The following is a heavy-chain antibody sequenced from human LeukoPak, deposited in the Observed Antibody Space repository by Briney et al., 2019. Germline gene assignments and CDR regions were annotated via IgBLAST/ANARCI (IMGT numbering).Heavy chain of an antibody. CDR2: IGGSGGTT. CDR3: AKAREYSSGYGIDY. V-gene: IGHV3-23*01. CDR1: GFTFSSYA. Sequence: GGSLRLSCSASGFTFSSYAMSWVRQAPGKGLEWVSGIGGSGGTTYYADSGKGQFTISRDNSKKTLYLQMNSLRAEDTAIYYCAKAREYSSGYGIDYWGQGTLVTVSS. J-gene: IGHJ4*02. D-gene: IGHD5-18*01.